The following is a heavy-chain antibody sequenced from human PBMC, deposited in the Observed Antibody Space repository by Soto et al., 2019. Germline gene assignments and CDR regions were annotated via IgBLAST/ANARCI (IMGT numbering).Heavy chain of an antibody. Sequence: QVHLVESGGGVVQPGRSLRLSCVASGFTFSRNGMHWVRQAPGKGLEWVAFIYYDGSDKYYADSVKGRFTISRDNSKNTLYLQMNSLRAEDTAVYYCARYCGGGSCFHFDYWGQGTLVTVSS. CDR2: IYYDGSDK. CDR3: ARYCGGGSCFHFDY. V-gene: IGHV3-33*01. D-gene: IGHD2-15*01. J-gene: IGHJ4*02. CDR1: GFTFSRNG.